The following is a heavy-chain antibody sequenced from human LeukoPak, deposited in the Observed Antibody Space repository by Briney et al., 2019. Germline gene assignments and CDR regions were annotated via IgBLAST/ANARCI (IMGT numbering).Heavy chain of an antibody. V-gene: IGHV3-30-3*01. CDR3: ARDYYYDSSGYPSYFDY. CDR1: GFTFSSYA. CDR2: ISYDGSNK. D-gene: IGHD3-22*01. Sequence: GGSLRLSCAASGFTFSSYAMSWVRQAPGKGLEWVAVISYDGSNKYYADSVKGRFTISRDNSKNTLYLQMNSLRAEDTAVYYCARDYYYDSSGYPSYFDYWGQGTLVTVSS. J-gene: IGHJ4*02.